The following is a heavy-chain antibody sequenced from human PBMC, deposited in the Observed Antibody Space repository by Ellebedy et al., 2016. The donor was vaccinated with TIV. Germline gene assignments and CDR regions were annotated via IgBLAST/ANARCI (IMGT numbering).Heavy chain of an antibody. V-gene: IGHV3-7*01. CDR2: IKPDGSET. CDR1: GGSFSDDN. CDR3: ASISATYQPFDH. D-gene: IGHD1-14*01. J-gene: IGHJ4*02. Sequence: ETLSLTXAVSGGSFSDDNWSWIRQAPGKGLEWVANIKPDGSETFSVDSVKGRFTISRDNAENSLYLQMNSLRVEDTAMYYCASISATYQPFDHWGQGTLVTVSS.